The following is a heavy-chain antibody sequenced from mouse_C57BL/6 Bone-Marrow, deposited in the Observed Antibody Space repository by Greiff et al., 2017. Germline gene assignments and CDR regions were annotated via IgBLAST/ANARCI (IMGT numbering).Heavy chain of an antibody. CDR2: INPNTGGT. V-gene: IGHV1-26*01. CDR1: GYTFTDYY. CDR3: ARLAYDGYYGFAY. Sequence: EVQLQQSGPELVKPGASVKISCKASGYTFTDYYMNWVKQSHGKSLEWIGDINPNTGGTSYNQKFKGKATLTVDKSSSTAYMELRGLTSEDSAVYYCARLAYDGYYGFAYWGQGTLVTVSA. J-gene: IGHJ3*01. D-gene: IGHD2-3*01.